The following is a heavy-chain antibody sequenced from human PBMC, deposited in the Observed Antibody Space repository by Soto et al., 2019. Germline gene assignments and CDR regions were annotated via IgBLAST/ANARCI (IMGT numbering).Heavy chain of an antibody. D-gene: IGHD1-26*01. CDR1: GFTFSSYA. CDR3: ARRGSGSYYDY. J-gene: IGHJ4*02. V-gene: IGHV3-23*01. Sequence: EVQLLESGGGLVQPGGSLRLSCAASGFTFSSYAMWWVRQAPVKGLEWVSAISGSGGSTYYADSVKGRFTISRDNSKNTLYLQMNSLRAEDTAVYYWARRGSGSYYDYWGQGTLVTVSS. CDR2: ISGSGGST.